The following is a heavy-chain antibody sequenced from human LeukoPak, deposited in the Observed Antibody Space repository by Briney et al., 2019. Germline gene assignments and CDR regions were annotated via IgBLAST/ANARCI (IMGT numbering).Heavy chain of an antibody. Sequence: SETLSLTCTVSGGSISSYYWSWIRQPPGKGLEWIGYINTSGSTNYNPSLKSRVTISVDTSKNQFSLKLSSVTAADTAVYYCARHGGSSFVVSGPRVTDMDVWGKGTTVTVSS. CDR1: GGSISSYY. V-gene: IGHV4-4*09. D-gene: IGHD6-13*01. CDR2: INTSGST. CDR3: ARHGGSSFVVSGPRVTDMDV. J-gene: IGHJ6*03.